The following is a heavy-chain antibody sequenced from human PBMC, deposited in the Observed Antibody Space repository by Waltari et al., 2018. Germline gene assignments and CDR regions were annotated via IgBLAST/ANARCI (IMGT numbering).Heavy chain of an antibody. J-gene: IGHJ6*02. CDR3: ARDLFRSYSSSSVHDYYGMDV. Sequence: QVQLVQSGAEVKKPGASVKVSCTASGYTFTGYYLHWVRQAPGQGLEWMGWINPNSGGTNYAQKFQGRVTMTRDTSISTAYMELSRLRSDDTAVYYCARDLFRSYSSSSVHDYYGMDVWGQGTTVTVSS. V-gene: IGHV1-2*02. CDR1: GYTFTGYY. D-gene: IGHD6-13*01. CDR2: INPNSGGT.